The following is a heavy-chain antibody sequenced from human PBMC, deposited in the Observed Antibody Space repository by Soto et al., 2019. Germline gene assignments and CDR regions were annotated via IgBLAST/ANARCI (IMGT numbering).Heavy chain of an antibody. CDR2: ISGSGGST. J-gene: IGHJ4*02. Sequence: PEGSLRLSCAASGFTFSSYAMSWVHQSPGKGLEWVSAISGSGGSTYYADSVKGRFTISRDNSKNTLYLQMNSLRAEDTAVYCCAKQADIRGSSNFNYWGQGTLVT. D-gene: IGHD6-6*01. CDR1: GFTFSSYA. V-gene: IGHV3-23*01. CDR3: AKQADIRGSSNFNY.